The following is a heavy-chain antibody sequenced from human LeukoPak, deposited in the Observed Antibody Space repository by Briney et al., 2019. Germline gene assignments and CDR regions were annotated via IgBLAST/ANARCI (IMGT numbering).Heavy chain of an antibody. CDR2: IDYDSSHI. V-gene: IGHV3-21*01. Sequence: GGSLRLSCAGSGFTFSSSAMNWVRQVPGKGLEWVSSIDYDSSHIYYAASVRGRFSISRDNARDSVYLQMDSLRADDTAVYYCARDPERYPRRGHYDYWGQGTLVIVSS. J-gene: IGHJ4*02. CDR3: ARDPERYPRRGHYDY. D-gene: IGHD1-1*01. CDR1: GFTFSSSA.